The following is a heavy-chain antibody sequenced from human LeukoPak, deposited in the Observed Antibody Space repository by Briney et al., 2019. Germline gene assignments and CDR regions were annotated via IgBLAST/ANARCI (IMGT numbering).Heavy chain of an antibody. CDR2: VSAYNGDT. CDR1: GSTFPNYG. V-gene: IGHV1-18*01. J-gene: IGHJ4*02. CDR3: ARGNFFDY. Sequence: VKVSCKASGSTFPNYGINWVRQAPGQGLEWMGWVSAYNGDTYYAQKLQARVTMTTDTSTSTAYMELRSLRSDDTAVYYCARGNFFDYWGQGTLVTVSS.